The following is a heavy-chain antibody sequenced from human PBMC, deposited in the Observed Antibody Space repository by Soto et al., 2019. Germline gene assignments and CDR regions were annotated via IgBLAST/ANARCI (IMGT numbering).Heavy chain of an antibody. CDR1: GASLTDSY. V-gene: IGHV4-34*01. CDR3: VTGPGLYYFES. CDR2: INQGGGT. J-gene: IGHJ4*02. D-gene: IGHD7-27*01. Sequence: SETLSLTCAVYGASLTDSYWYYSWIRQPPGKGLEWIGEINQGGGTTYSPSLIRRLSMSVDKAKNQFSLRLSSVTPADTAVYFCVTGPGLYYFESWGPGTQVTVSS.